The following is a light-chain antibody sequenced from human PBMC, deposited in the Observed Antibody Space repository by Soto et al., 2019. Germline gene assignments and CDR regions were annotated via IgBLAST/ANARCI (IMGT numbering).Light chain of an antibody. CDR2: RTS. CDR3: QQYNNWPVT. V-gene: IGKV3-15*01. Sequence: EIVMTQSPATLSVSPGARAPLSCRASQSISSNLAWYQQKPGQAPRLLMFRTSSRATGFPARFSGSGSGTEFNLTISSLQSEDFGVYYCQQYNNWPVTFGGGTKVDIK. CDR1: QSISSN. J-gene: IGKJ4*01.